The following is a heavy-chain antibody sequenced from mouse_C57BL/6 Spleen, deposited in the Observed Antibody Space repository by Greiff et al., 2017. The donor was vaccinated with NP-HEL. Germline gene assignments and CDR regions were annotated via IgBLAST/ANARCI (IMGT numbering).Heavy chain of an antibody. J-gene: IGHJ2*01. Sequence: EVKLLESGPGLVKPSQSLSLTCSVTGYSITSGYYWNWIRQFPGNKLEWMGYISYDGSNNYNPSLKNRISITRDTSKNQFFLKLNSVTTEDTATYYCARDPQLYYFDYWGQGTTLTVSS. CDR1: GYSITSGYY. CDR2: ISYDGSN. CDR3: ARDPQLYYFDY. D-gene: IGHD4-1*02. V-gene: IGHV3-6*01.